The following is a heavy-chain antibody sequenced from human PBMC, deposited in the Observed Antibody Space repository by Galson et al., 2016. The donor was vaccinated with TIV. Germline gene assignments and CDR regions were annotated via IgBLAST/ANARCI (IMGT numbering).Heavy chain of an antibody. V-gene: IGHV1-18*04. CDR2: ISGYDTNT. J-gene: IGHJ4*02. CDR1: GYTFTNYG. Sequence: SVKVSCKASGYTFTNYGISWVRQAPGQGLEWMGWISGYDTNTEYVQKLQDRVTMTKDTPTSTAYMELRSLRYDDTAVYYCARDAPYSSSWSIDYWGQGSLVTVSS. CDR3: ARDAPYSSSWSIDY. D-gene: IGHD6-13*01.